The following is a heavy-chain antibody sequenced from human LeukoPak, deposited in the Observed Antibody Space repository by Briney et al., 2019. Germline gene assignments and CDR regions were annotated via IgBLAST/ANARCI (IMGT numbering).Heavy chain of an antibody. Sequence: GGSLRLSCAASGSTFSDYYMSWIRQAPGKGLEWVSYISSSGSTIYYADSVKGRFTISRDNAKNSLYLQMNSLRAEDTAVYYCARDTYSRTPNWFDPWGQGTLVTVSS. D-gene: IGHD6-13*01. J-gene: IGHJ5*02. V-gene: IGHV3-11*01. CDR2: ISSSGSTI. CDR1: GSTFSDYY. CDR3: ARDTYSRTPNWFDP.